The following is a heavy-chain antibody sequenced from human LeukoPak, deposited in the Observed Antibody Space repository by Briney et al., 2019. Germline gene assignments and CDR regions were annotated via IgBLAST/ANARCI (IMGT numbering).Heavy chain of an antibody. D-gene: IGHD2-2*01. V-gene: IGHV3-74*01. CDR3: VSGLVGAFDV. J-gene: IGHJ3*01. CDR1: GFASSSYW. CDR2: INGDGRTT. Sequence: GGSLRLSCAASGFASSSYWMHWVRQAPGKGLVWVSRINGDGRTTHYADSVKGRFTISRDNAKNTLYLQMNSLRAEDTAVYYCVSGLVGAFDVWGQGTMVTVSS.